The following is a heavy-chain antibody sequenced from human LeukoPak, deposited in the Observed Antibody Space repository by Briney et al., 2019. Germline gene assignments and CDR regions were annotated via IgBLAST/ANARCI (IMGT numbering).Heavy chain of an antibody. CDR1: GFTFSNAW. Sequence: PGGSLRLSCAASGFTFSNAWMNWVRQAPGKGLEWVSSISSSSSYIYYADSVKGRFTISRDNAKNSLYLQMNSLRAEDTAVYYCASQSFLAVAGSRLDDYWGQGTLVTVSS. D-gene: IGHD6-19*01. J-gene: IGHJ4*02. CDR2: ISSSSSYI. V-gene: IGHV3-21*01. CDR3: ASQSFLAVAGSRLDDY.